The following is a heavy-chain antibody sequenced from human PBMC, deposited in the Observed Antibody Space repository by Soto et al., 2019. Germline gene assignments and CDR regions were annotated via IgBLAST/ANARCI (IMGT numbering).Heavy chain of an antibody. V-gene: IGHV1-69*13. D-gene: IGHD2-15*01. J-gene: IGHJ6*02. CDR1: GGTFSSYA. CDR2: IIPIFGTA. CDR3: ARGQVVVVAAYYGMDV. Sequence: SVKVSCKASGGTFSSYAISWVRQAPGQGLEWMGGIIPIFGTANYAQKFQGRVTITADESTSTAYMELSSLRSEDTAVYYCARGQVVVVAAYYGMDVWGQGTTVTVSS.